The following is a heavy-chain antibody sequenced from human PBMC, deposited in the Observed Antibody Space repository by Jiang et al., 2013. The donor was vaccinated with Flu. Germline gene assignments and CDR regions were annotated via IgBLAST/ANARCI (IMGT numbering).Heavy chain of an antibody. CDR2: IYYSGST. D-gene: IGHD1-1*01. CDR1: Y. Sequence: YWSWIRQHPGKGLEWIGYIYYSGSTYYNSSLKSRLTISVDTSKNQFSLNLTSVTAADTAVYYCARVAKLERLIRNFDYWGQGTLVTVSS. V-gene: IGHV4-31*02. J-gene: IGHJ4*02. CDR3: ARVAKLERLIRNFDY.